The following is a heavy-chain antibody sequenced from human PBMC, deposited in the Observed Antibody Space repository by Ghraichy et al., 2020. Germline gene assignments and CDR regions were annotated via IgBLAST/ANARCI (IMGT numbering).Heavy chain of an antibody. CDR2: ISYSGST. CDR3: ARAGTYYYYGMDV. Sequence: SETLSLTCTVSGGSISNFYWIWIRQPPGKGLEWIGSISYSGSTNYNPSLKNRVSISVDTSKKQFSLKLSSVTAADTAVYYCARAGTYYYYGMDVWGQGTTLTVSS. V-gene: IGHV4-59*01. J-gene: IGHJ6*02. CDR1: GGSISNFY. D-gene: IGHD2-21*01.